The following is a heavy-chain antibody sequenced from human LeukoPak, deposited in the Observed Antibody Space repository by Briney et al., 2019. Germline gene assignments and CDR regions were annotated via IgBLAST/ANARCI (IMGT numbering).Heavy chain of an antibody. J-gene: IGHJ4*02. CDR3: ARAKVDSSGYYAPDY. CDR2: IYYSGST. Sequence: PSETLSLTCTVSGGSISSYYWSWIRQPPGKGLEGIGYIYYSGSTNYNPSLKSRVTISVDTSKNQFSLKLSSVTAADTAVYYCARAKVDSSGYYAPDYWGQGTLVTVSS. D-gene: IGHD3-22*01. CDR1: GGSISSYY. V-gene: IGHV4-59*01.